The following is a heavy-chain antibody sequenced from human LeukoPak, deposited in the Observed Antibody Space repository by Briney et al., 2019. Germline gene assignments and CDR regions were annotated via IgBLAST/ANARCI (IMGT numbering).Heavy chain of an antibody. J-gene: IGHJ2*01. CDR1: GFTFSRYW. V-gene: IGHV3-7*01. D-gene: IGHD1-26*01. CDR3: ASPFRIVVDV. CDR2: IKQDGSEK. Sequence: PGGSLRLSCAASGFTFSRYWVTWVRQAPGKGLEWVANIKQDGSEKYYVDSVKGRFTISRDNAKNLLYLQMNSLRGEDTAVYYCASPFRIVVDVWGRGTVVTVSS.